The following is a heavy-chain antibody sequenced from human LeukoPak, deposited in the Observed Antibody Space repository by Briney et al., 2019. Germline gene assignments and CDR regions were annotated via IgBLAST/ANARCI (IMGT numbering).Heavy chain of an antibody. CDR3: ATALGGYCSSTSCYLFDY. CDR2: ISWNSGSI. CDR1: GFTFDDYA. Sequence: GGSLRLSCAASGFTFDDYAMHWVRQAPGQGLEWVSGISWNSGSIGYADSVKGRFTISRDNAKNSLYLQMNSLRAEDTALYYCATALGGYCSSTSCYLFDYWGQGTLATVSS. V-gene: IGHV3-9*01. D-gene: IGHD2-2*01. J-gene: IGHJ4*02.